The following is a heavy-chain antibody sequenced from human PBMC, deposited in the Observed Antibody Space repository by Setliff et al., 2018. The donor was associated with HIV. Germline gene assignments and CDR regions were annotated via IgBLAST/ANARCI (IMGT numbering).Heavy chain of an antibody. D-gene: IGHD3-3*01. J-gene: IGHJ4*02. CDR1: GGSISSGGYY. V-gene: IGHV4-31*03. Sequence: SETLSLTCTVSGGSISSGGYYWSWIRQHPGKGLEWIGHIHYSGNTYNNPSLNSRISISVDMSKNKFSLKLSSLTAADTAVYYCARGGLGVVTSFDSWGPGTLVTVSS. CDR2: IHYSGNT. CDR3: ARGGLGVVTSFDS.